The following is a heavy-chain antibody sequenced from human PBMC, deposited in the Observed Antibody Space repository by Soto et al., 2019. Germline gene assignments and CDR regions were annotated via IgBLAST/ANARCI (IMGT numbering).Heavy chain of an antibody. D-gene: IGHD3-3*01. CDR1: GFTFSSYW. V-gene: IGHV3-74*01. Sequence: PRGSLRLSCAASGFTFSSYWMHWVRQAPGKGLVWVSRINSDGSSTSYADSVKGRFTISRDNAKNTLYLQMNSLRAEDTAVYYCARAGKYYDFWSGYYPFDYWGQGT. CDR2: INSDGSST. CDR3: ARAGKYYDFWSGYYPFDY. J-gene: IGHJ4*02.